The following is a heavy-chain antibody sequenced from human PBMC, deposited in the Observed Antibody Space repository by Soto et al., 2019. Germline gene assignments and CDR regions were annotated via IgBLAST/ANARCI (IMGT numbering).Heavy chain of an antibody. V-gene: IGHV1-2*02. CDR1: GYTFTGYC. J-gene: IGHJ6*02. Sequence: ASVKVSCKPSGYTFTGYCLHWERQAPGHGLEWIGWINPNSGGTKYAQNFPGRVTMTRRTCLGRAYLELSXLRAGDTAVYXCPRARLLWXGAQRGYYGMGVWG. D-gene: IGHD3-10*01. CDR3: PRARLLWXGAQRGYYGMGV. CDR2: INPNSGGT.